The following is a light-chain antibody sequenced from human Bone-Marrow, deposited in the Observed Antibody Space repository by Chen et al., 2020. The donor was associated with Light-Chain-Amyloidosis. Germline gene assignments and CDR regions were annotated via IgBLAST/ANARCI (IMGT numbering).Light chain of an antibody. Sequence: EIVLTQSPATLSLSPWERVTLSCRASQSVSSYLAWYQQKPGQAPRLLIYDASNRATGIPARFSGSGSGTDFTLTISSLEPEDFAVYYCQQRSNWPTFGGGTKVEIK. CDR3: QQRSNWPT. V-gene: IGKV3-11*01. CDR2: DAS. J-gene: IGKJ4*01. CDR1: QSVSSY.